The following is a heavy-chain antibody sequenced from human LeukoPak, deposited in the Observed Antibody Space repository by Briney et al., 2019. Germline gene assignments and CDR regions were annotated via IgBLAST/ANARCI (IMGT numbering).Heavy chain of an antibody. V-gene: IGHV1-2*02. J-gene: IGHJ4*02. Sequence: ASVKVSCKASGGTFSSYAISWVRQAPGQGLEWMGWINPNSGGTNYAQKFQGRVTMTRDTSISTVYMELSRLRSDDTAVYYCARGHVLRWFGELSLWGQGTLVTVSS. D-gene: IGHD3-10*01. CDR2: INPNSGGT. CDR1: GGTFSSYA. CDR3: ARGHVLRWFGELSL.